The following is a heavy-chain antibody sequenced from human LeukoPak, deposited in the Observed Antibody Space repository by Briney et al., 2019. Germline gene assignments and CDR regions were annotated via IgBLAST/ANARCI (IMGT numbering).Heavy chain of an antibody. CDR1: GYTFTGYG. D-gene: IGHD3-22*01. CDR2: INTYNGNT. CDR3: ARVGYDSSGRYYAHYFDY. Sequence: ASVKVSCKASGYTFTGYGITWARQAPGQGLEWMGWINTYNGNTNYVRKLQGRVTMTTDTSTTTAYMELRSLRSDDTAVYYCARVGYDSSGRYYAHYFDYWGQGTLVTVSS. J-gene: IGHJ4*02. V-gene: IGHV1-18*04.